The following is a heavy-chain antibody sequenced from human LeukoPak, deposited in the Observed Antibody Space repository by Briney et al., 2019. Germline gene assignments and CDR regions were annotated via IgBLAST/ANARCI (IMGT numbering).Heavy chain of an antibody. Sequence: ASVKVSCKASGYTFTSYDINWVRQATGQGLEWMGIINPSGGSTSYAQKFQGKVTMTRDTSTSTVYMELSSLRSEDTAVYYCARDQGGGSSSFAGYGMDVWGQGTTVTVSS. V-gene: IGHV1-46*01. J-gene: IGHJ6*02. CDR2: INPSGGST. D-gene: IGHD6-6*01. CDR1: GYTFTSYD. CDR3: ARDQGGGSSSFAGYGMDV.